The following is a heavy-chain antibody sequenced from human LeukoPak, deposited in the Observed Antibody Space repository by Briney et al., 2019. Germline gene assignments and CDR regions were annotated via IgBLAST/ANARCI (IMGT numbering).Heavy chain of an antibody. D-gene: IGHD3-9*01. J-gene: IGHJ4*02. CDR3: ARAVNSRYFDWIRGFDY. CDR1: GGSISSGGYS. Sequence: SETLSLTCAVSGGSISSGGYSWSWIRQPPGEGLEWIGYIYHSGSTYYNPSLKSRVTISADRSKNQFSLKLSSVTAADTAVYYCARAVNSRYFDWIRGFDYWGQGTLVTVSS. CDR2: IYHSGST. V-gene: IGHV4-30-2*01.